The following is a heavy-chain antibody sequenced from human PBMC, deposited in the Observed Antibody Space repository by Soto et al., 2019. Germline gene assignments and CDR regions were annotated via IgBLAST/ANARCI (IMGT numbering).Heavy chain of an antibody. J-gene: IGHJ4*02. Sequence: EVQLVESGGGLVQHGGSLRLSCLTSGFSFHTFDMNWVRQAPGRGLEWVSSISRTGGTIYYADSVRGRFTVSRDNAVTSLYLQMSSLRDEDTAVYYCARGNSTGSHYNSGYWGQGTRVIVSS. CDR2: ISRTGGTI. D-gene: IGHD3-10*01. CDR3: ARGNSTGSHYNSGY. V-gene: IGHV3-48*02. CDR1: GFSFHTFD.